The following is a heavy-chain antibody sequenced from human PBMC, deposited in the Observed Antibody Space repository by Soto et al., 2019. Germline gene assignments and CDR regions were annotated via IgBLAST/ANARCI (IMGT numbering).Heavy chain of an antibody. CDR3: ARGIYCSSTSCRLGFDP. CDR1: GGSISSGGYS. J-gene: IGHJ5*02. Sequence: SETLSLTCAVSGGSISSGGYSWSWIRQPPGKGLEWIGYIYHSGSTYYNPSLKSRVTISVDRSKNQFSLKLSSVTAADTAVYYCARGIYCSSTSCRLGFDPWGQGKLVTAS. D-gene: IGHD2-2*01. CDR2: IYHSGST. V-gene: IGHV4-30-2*01.